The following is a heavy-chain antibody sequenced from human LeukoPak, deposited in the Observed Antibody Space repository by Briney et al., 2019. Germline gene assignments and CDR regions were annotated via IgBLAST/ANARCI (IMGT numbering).Heavy chain of an antibody. CDR1: GFAVSRSY. CDR2: ISSSGSTI. CDR3: AREGVVSDYYFDY. V-gene: IGHV3-48*03. D-gene: IGHD2-15*01. Sequence: GGSVRLSCAASGFAVSRSYMSWVRQAPGKELEWVSYISSSGSTIYYADSVKGRFTIPRDNAKNSLHLQMNSLRAEDTAVYYCAREGVVSDYYFDYWGQGTLVTVSS. J-gene: IGHJ4*02.